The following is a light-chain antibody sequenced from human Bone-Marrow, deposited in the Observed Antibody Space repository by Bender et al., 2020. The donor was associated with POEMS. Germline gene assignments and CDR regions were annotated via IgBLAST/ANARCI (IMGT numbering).Light chain of an antibody. J-gene: IGLJ3*02. CDR1: ALPKKY. V-gene: IGLV3-16*01. Sequence: SYELTQPPSVSVSLGQMARITCSGEALPKKYAYWYQQKPGQFPVLVIYKDSERPSGIPERFSGSSSGTTVTLTITGVQAEDEGDYYCQSADSRVTNNWVFGGGTKLTVL. CDR3: QSADSRVTNNWV. CDR2: KDS.